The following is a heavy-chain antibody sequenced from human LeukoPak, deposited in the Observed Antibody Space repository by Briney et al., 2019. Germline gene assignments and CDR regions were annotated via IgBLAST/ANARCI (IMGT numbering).Heavy chain of an antibody. D-gene: IGHD3-10*01. V-gene: IGHV1-2*06. CDR3: ARESHVTREDY. Sequence: GASVKVSCKASGYTFTGYYMHWVRQAPGQGLEWMGRINPNSGGTNYAQKFQGRVTMTTDTSTSTAYMELRSLRSDDTAVYYCARESHVTREDYWGQGTLVTVSS. CDR1: GYTFTGYY. J-gene: IGHJ4*02. CDR2: INPNSGGT.